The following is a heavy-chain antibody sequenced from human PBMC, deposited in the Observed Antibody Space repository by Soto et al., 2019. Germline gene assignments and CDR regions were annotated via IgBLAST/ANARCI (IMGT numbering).Heavy chain of an antibody. CDR3: AKMGISTTSSFDN. D-gene: IGHD1-26*01. CDR2: ISSRGGSV. CDR1: GFTFSSYA. V-gene: IGHV3-23*01. Sequence: GGSLRLSCSVSGFTFSSYAMGWVRQAPGKGLEWVSVISSRGGSVYYADSVKGRFTVSRDNSLNVLFLHVNKLRVEDTAVYYCAKMGISTTSSFDNWGQGILVTVSS. J-gene: IGHJ4*02.